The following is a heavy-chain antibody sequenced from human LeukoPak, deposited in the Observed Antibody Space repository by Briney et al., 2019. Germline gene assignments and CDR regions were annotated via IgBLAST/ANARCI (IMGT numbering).Heavy chain of an antibody. J-gene: IGHJ4*02. D-gene: IGHD3-10*01. Sequence: GESLKISCKGSGYSFTSYWIGWVRQMPGKGLEWMGIIYPGDSDTRYSLSFQGQVTISADKSISTAYLQWSSLKASDTAMYYCARAPYGSGSYYNPPFDYWGQGTLVTVSS. CDR3: ARAPYGSGSYYNPPFDY. CDR2: IYPGDSDT. CDR1: GYSFTSYW. V-gene: IGHV5-51*01.